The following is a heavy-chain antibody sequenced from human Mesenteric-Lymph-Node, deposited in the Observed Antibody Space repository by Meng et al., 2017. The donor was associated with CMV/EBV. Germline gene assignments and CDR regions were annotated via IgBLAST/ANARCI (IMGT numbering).Heavy chain of an antibody. Sequence: GGSLRLSCAASGFTLNTFEMNWVRQAPGKGLEWVSYISGSGSTIYYADSVKGRFTISRDNAKSSLYLQMNSLRAEDTAVYYCASALEYYYDATASGIDYWGQGTLVTVSS. V-gene: IGHV3-48*03. J-gene: IGHJ4*02. CDR1: GFTLNTFE. CDR2: ISGSGSTI. D-gene: IGHD3-22*01. CDR3: ASALEYYYDATASGIDY.